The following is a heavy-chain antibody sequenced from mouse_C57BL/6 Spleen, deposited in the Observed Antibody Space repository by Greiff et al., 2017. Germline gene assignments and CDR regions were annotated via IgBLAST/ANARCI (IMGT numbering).Heavy chain of an antibody. Sequence: LVESEPGLVKPSQSLSLTCSVTGYSFTSGYYWNWIRQFPGNKLEWMGFISYDGSNNYNPSFKNRISFTRDTSKNQFFLKLNSVTTEDTATYYCADDYCSTWYFDVWGTGTTVTVSS. D-gene: IGHD1-1*01. J-gene: IGHJ1*03. CDR2: ISYDGSN. CDR3: ADDYCSTWYFDV. CDR1: GYSFTSGYY. V-gene: IGHV3-6*01.